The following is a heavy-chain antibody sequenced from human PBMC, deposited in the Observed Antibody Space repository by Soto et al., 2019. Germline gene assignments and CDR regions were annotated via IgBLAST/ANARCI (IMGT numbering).Heavy chain of an antibody. CDR2: IYYSGST. J-gene: IGHJ3*02. Sequence: SETLSLTCTVSGGSISSYYWSWIRQPPGKGLEWIGYIYYSGSTNYNPSLKSRVTISVDTSKNQFSLKLSSVTAADTAVYYCAREVTMVRGVIGAFDIWGQGTMVTVSS. CDR1: GGSISSYY. CDR3: AREVTMVRGVIGAFDI. D-gene: IGHD3-10*01. V-gene: IGHV4-59*01.